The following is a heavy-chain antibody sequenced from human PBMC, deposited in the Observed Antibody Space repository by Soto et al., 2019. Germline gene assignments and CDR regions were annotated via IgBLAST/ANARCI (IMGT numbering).Heavy chain of an antibody. J-gene: IGHJ3*02. CDR1: GFTFSSYA. CDR2: ISYDGSNK. Sequence: GGSLRLSCAASGFTFSSYAMHWVRQAPGKGLEWVAVISYDGSNKYYADSVKGRFTISRDNSKNTLYLQMNSLRAEDTAVYYCARDSYGFGPSVAFDIWGQGTMVTVSS. CDR3: ARDSYGFGPSVAFDI. V-gene: IGHV3-30-3*01. D-gene: IGHD3-16*01.